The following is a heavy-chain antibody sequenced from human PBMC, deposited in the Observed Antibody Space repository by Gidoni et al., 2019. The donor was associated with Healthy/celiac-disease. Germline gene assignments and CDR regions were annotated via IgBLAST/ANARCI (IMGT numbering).Heavy chain of an antibody. V-gene: IGHV3-23*01. J-gene: IGHJ4*02. CDR3: AKQEFAYDSSGFSFTPYFDY. D-gene: IGHD3-22*01. CDR2: ISGSGGST. CDR1: GFTFSSYA. Sequence: EVQLLESGGGLVQPGGSLRLSCAASGFTFSSYAMSWVRQAPGKGLEWGSAISGSGGSTYYADSVKGRFTISRDNSKNTLYLQMNSLRAEDTAVYYCAKQEFAYDSSGFSFTPYFDYWGQGTLVTVSS.